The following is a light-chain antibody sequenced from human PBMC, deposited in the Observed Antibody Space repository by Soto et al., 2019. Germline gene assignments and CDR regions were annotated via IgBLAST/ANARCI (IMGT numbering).Light chain of an antibody. V-gene: IGKV1-5*03. CDR3: QKYNSYSRT. CDR1: QSVLTS. Sequence: DIQITQSPSTPSAVVGGRVTTTWRASQSVLTSLAWYQHKPGKAPKLMVYKAYNLQSGVQSRFSGSGSGTEFTLTIRSLQPDDFATYYCQKYNSYSRTDGQGTTGDIK. CDR2: KAY. J-gene: IGKJ1*01.